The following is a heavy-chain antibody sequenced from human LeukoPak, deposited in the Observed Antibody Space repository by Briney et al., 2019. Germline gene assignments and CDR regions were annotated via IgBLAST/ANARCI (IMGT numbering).Heavy chain of an antibody. D-gene: IGHD6-19*01. CDR2: ISYDGSDK. Sequence: GGSLRLSCAASGFTFSSYAMYWVRQAPGKGLEWVAVISYDGSDKFYADSVKGRFTISRDSSKNTLYLQMNSLRAEDTAVYYCAKVSRSSGLDWGQGTRVTVSS. J-gene: IGHJ4*02. CDR3: AKVSRSSGLD. V-gene: IGHV3-30*04. CDR1: GFTFSSYA.